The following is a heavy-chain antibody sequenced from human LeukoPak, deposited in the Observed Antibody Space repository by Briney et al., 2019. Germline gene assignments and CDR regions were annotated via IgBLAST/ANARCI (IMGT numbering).Heavy chain of an antibody. Sequence: GASVKVSCKASGGTFSSYAISWVRQAPGQGLEWMGGIIPIFGTANYAQKFQGSVTITTGESTSTAYMELSSLRSEDPAVYYCNIFLPEYMDVWGKGTTVTVSS. D-gene: IGHD3-9*01. CDR1: GGTFSSYA. CDR2: IIPIFGTA. J-gene: IGHJ6*03. CDR3: NIFLPEYMDV. V-gene: IGHV1-69*05.